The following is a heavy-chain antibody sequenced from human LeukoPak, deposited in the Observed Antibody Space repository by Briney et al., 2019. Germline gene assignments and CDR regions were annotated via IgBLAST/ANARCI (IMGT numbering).Heavy chain of an antibody. CDR3: ARDYSSSLHYYYYMDV. D-gene: IGHD6-6*01. J-gene: IGHJ6*03. CDR2: IIPIFGTA. Sequence: SVKVSCKASGGTSSSYAISWVRQAPGQGLEWMGGIIPIFGTANYAQKFQGRVTITADESTSTAYMELSSLRSEDTAVYYCARDYSSSLHYYYYMDVWGKGTTVTVSS. V-gene: IGHV1-69*13. CDR1: GGTSSSYA.